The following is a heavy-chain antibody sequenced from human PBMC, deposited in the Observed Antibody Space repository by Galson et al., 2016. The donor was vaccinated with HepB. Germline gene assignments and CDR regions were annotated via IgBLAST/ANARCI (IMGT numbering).Heavy chain of an antibody. CDR2: VNYSGKT. CDR1: GGSISRYY. Sequence: SETLSLTCTVSGGSISRYYWSWVRQPPGKGLEWIGNVNYSGKTHYNPSLRSRVTISVDTSKNQLSLKLSSVTAADTAVYYCARETYGDNDGWFGPWGQGTLVVVSS. V-gene: IGHV4-59*01. CDR3: ARETYGDNDGWFGP. D-gene: IGHD4-17*01. J-gene: IGHJ5*02.